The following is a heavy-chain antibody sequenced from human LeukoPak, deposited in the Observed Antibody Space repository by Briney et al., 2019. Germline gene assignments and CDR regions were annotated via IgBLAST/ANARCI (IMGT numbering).Heavy chain of an antibody. Sequence: GGSLRLSCAVSGFTVSNNYMSWVRQAPGKGQEWVSVIYSGGSTYYADSVKGRFTISRDNSKNTLYLQMNSLRIEDTAVYYCTKDRSYGRSYFDYWGQGTLVTVAS. CDR2: IYSGGST. CDR1: GFTVSNNY. V-gene: IGHV3-66*02. CDR3: TKDRSYGRSYFDY. D-gene: IGHD5-18*01. J-gene: IGHJ4*02.